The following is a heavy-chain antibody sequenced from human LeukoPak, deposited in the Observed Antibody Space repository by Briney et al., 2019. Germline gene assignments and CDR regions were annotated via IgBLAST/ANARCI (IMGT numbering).Heavy chain of an antibody. CDR3: ARGGEYQLLFPYYYYYGMDV. Sequence: GASVKVSCKASGYTFTGYYMHWVRQAPGQGLEWMGWINPNSGGTNYAQKFQGRVTMTRDTSISTAYMELSRLRSDDTAVYYCARGGEYQLLFPYYYYYGMDVWGQGTTVTVSS. D-gene: IGHD2-2*01. V-gene: IGHV1-2*02. CDR1: GYTFTGYY. J-gene: IGHJ6*02. CDR2: INPNSGGT.